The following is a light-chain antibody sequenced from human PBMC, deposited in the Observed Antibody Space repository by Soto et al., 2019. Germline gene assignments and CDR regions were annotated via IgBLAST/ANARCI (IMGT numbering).Light chain of an antibody. J-gene: IGKJ5*01. V-gene: IGKV3-20*01. CDR3: QQYDSSPLT. Sequence: ETALTHSPGPPSLSLAERATLSCRASQSVGNWLVWYQQKRGQAPRLLIYDASSMAAGVPVRFSASESGAVFTLTISSLEPEDFAMYYCQQYDSSPLTFGQGTRLEIK. CDR1: QSVGNW. CDR2: DAS.